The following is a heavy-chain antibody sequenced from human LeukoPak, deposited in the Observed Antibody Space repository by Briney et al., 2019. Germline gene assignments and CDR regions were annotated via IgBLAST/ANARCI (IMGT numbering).Heavy chain of an antibody. CDR1: GFTFSSCA. D-gene: IGHD3-16*01. Sequence: GGSLRLSRSASGFTFSSCAMDWVRHAPGKGLEFVSGITGDGGSTHYADSAKGRFTISRDNSKNTLYFQMSSLRAEDTAVYYCVKLITVKRDDAFDLWGQGTMVIVSS. V-gene: IGHV3-64*05. CDR2: ITGDGGST. CDR3: VKLITVKRDDAFDL. J-gene: IGHJ3*01.